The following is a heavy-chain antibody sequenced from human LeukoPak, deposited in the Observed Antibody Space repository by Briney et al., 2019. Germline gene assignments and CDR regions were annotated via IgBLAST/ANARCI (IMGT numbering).Heavy chain of an antibody. V-gene: IGHV1-46*01. J-gene: IGHJ5*02. D-gene: IGHD6-19*01. CDR2: INPSGGST. CDR1: GYTFTSYY. Sequence: GASVKVSCKASGYTFTSYYMHWVRQAPGQGLEWMGLINPSGGSTSYAQKFQGRVTMTRDTSTSTVYMELSSLRSEDTAVYYCAREFTEVAVGIDPWGQGTLVTVSS. CDR3: AREFTEVAVGIDP.